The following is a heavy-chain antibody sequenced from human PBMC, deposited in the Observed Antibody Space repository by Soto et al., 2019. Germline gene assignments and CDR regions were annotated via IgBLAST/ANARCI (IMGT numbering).Heavy chain of an antibody. J-gene: IGHJ5*01. Sequence: GGSLRLSCAASGFTFSGYAMSWVRQAPGKGLEWVSTISGGGGSSYFADSVKGRFTISRENSKNTLNLQMKSLRPDDTAVYYCAEGGCSRGSCYPLDSWGLGALVTVSS. V-gene: IGHV3-23*01. D-gene: IGHD2-15*01. CDR3: AEGGCSRGSCYPLDS. CDR2: ISGGGGSS. CDR1: GFTFSGYA.